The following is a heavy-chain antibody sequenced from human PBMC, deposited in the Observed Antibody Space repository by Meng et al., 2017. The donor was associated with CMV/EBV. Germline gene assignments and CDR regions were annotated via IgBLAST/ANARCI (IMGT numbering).Heavy chain of an antibody. CDR1: GGTFSSYD. V-gene: IGHV1-8*02. CDR3: ARGNGDYLFGWFDP. J-gene: IGHJ5*02. Sequence: ASVKVSCKASGGTFSSYDINWVRQATGQGLEWMGWMNPNSGNTGYAQKFQGRVTMTRNTSISTAYMELSSLRSEDTAVYYCARGNGDYLFGWFDPWGQGTLVTAPQ. D-gene: IGHD4-17*01. CDR2: MNPNSGNT.